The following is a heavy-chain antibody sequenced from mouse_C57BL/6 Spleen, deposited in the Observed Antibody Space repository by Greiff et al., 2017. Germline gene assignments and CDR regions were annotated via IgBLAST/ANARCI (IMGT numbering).Heavy chain of an antibody. CDR3: ARSGNYDERAFAY. CDR1: GYTFTSYW. V-gene: IGHV1-55*01. J-gene: IGHJ3*01. CDR2: IYPGSGST. D-gene: IGHD2-4*01. Sequence: QVQLKQPGAELVKPGASVKMSCKASGYTFTSYWITWVKQRPGQGLEWIGDIYPGSGSTNYNEKFKSKATLTVDTSSSTAYMQLSSLTSEDSAVYYCARSGNYDERAFAYWGQGTLVTVSA.